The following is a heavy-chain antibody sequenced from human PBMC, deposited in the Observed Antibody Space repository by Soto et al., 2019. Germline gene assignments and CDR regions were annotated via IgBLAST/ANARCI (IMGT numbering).Heavy chain of an antibody. CDR2: MNPNSGNT. D-gene: IGHD5-18*01. Sequence: ASVKVSCKASGYTFTSYDINWVRQATGQGLEWMGWMNPNSGNTGYAQKFQGGVTMTRNTSISTAYMELSSLRSEDTAVYYCARVGVQLWLRHYYMDVWGKGTTVTVSS. V-gene: IGHV1-8*01. CDR3: ARVGVQLWLRHYYMDV. CDR1: GYTFTSYD. J-gene: IGHJ6*03.